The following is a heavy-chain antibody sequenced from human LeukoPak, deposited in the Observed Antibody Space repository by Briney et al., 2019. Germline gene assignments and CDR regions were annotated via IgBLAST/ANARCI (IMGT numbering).Heavy chain of an antibody. CDR3: APGRSYSGYDRGARY. J-gene: IGHJ4*02. V-gene: IGHV3-23*01. CDR1: GGSISSSSYY. D-gene: IGHD5-12*01. Sequence: GTLSLTCTVSGGSISSSSYYWGWIRQPPGKGLEWVSAISGSGGSTYYADSVKGRFTISRDNSKNTLYLQMNSLRAEDTAVYYCAPGRSYSGYDRGARYWGQGTLVTVSS. CDR2: ISGSGGST.